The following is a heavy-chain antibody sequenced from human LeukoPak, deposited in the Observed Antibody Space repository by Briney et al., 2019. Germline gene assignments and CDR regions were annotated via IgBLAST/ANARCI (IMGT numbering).Heavy chain of an antibody. D-gene: IGHD4-17*01. Sequence: GASVKVSCKASGGTFSSYAISWVRQAPGQGLEWMGRIIPILGIANYAQKFQGRVTITADKSTSTAYMELSSLRSEDTAVYYCARDIDGDYYWYFDLWGRGTLVTVSS. CDR3: ARDIDGDYYWYFDL. CDR2: IIPILGIA. V-gene: IGHV1-69*04. J-gene: IGHJ2*01. CDR1: GGTFSSYA.